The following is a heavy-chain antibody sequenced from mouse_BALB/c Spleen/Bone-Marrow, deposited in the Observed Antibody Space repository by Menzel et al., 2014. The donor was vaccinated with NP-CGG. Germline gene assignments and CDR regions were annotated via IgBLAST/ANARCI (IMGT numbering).Heavy chain of an antibody. Sequence: EVQLQQSGGGLVQPGGSLKLSCAASGFDFSRCWMSWVRQAPGKGLEWIGEINPDSSTINYTPSLKDKFIISRDNAKNTLYLQMSKVRSEDTALYYCASLHYYGFFAYWGQGTLVTVSA. D-gene: IGHD1-2*01. CDR3: ASLHYYGFFAY. CDR2: INPDSSTI. CDR1: GFDFSRCW. J-gene: IGHJ3*01. V-gene: IGHV4-1*02.